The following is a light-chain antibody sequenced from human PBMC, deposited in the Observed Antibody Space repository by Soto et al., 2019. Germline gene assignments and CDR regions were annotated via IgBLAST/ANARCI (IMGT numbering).Light chain of an antibody. J-gene: IGKJ1*01. CDR1: QRVSSN. Sequence: EIVMTQSPATLSVSPGERATLSCRASQRVSSNLPGYQQKPGQAPRLLIYGASTRATGIPARFSGSGSGTELTLTISSLQSEDFAVYYCQQYKNWPPWTFGKGTKVEIK. V-gene: IGKV3-15*01. CDR3: QQYKNWPPWT. CDR2: GAS.